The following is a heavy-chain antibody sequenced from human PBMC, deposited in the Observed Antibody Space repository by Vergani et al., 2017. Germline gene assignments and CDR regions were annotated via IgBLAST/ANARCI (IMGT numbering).Heavy chain of an antibody. CDR1: GFTFSTCA. D-gene: IGHD2-21*02. CDR2: LTGGGGST. Sequence: EVQLLESGGSLKQPGGSVRLSCAASGFTFSTCAMHWVRQAPGKGLEWVSALTGGGGSTYYADSFKGRFIISRDNSKDILYLQMDSLRSEDTALYYCAKYLRDSTDGLPDSWGPGTLVIVSS. CDR3: AKYLRDSTDGLPDS. V-gene: IGHV3-23*01. J-gene: IGHJ4*02.